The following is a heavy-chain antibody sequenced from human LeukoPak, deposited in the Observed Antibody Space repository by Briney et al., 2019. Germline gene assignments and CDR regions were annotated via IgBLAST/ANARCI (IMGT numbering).Heavy chain of an antibody. CDR3: TRDPGWLDSDC. CDR2: TYYKSKWYN. Sequence: SQTLSLTCAISGDSVSNNNVAWNWIRQSPSRGLEWLGRTYYKSKWYNDYAVSVKSRISINPDTTNNQFSLHMNSVTPEDTAVYFCTRDPGWLDSDCWGQGTLVTVSS. J-gene: IGHJ4*02. D-gene: IGHD6-19*01. V-gene: IGHV6-1*01. CDR1: GDSVSNNNVA.